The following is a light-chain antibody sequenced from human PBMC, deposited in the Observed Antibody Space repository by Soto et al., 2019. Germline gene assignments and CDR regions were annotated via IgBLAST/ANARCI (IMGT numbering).Light chain of an antibody. J-gene: IGKJ1*01. CDR3: HQYNNWPPWT. Sequence: EIVMTQSPATPSVSPGERATLPCRASQSVSRNLAWYQQKPGQAPRLLIYGASTRATGIPARFSGSGSGTEFTLTISSLQSEDYAVYYCHQYNNWPPWTFGQGTKVEIK. CDR1: QSVSRN. CDR2: GAS. V-gene: IGKV3-15*01.